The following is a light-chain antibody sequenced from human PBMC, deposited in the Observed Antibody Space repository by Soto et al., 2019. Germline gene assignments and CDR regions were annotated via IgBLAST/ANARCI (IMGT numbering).Light chain of an antibody. CDR3: QQYNSYSLT. CDR1: QSISSW. V-gene: IGKV1-5*01. J-gene: IGKJ4*01. CDR2: DAS. Sequence: DIQMTQSPSTLSASVGDRVTITCRASQSISSWLAWYQQKPWKAPKLLIYDASSLESGVPSRFSGSGSGTEFTLTISSLQPDDCATYDCQQYNSYSLTFGGGTKVEIK.